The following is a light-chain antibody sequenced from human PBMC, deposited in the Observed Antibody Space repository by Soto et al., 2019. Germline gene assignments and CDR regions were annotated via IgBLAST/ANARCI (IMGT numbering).Light chain of an antibody. CDR1: QSISSW. CDR2: KAS. J-gene: IGKJ1*01. CDR3: QQYNSYSWT. Sequence: DIQMTPSPSTLSASVGDRITITYRASQSISSWLAWYQQKPGKAPKLLIYKASILESGVPSRFIGSGSGTEFTLTISSLQPDDFATYYCQQYNSYSWTFGQGTKVEIK. V-gene: IGKV1-5*03.